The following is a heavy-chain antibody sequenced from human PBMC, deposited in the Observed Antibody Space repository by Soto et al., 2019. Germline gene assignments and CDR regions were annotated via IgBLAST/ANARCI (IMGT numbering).Heavy chain of an antibody. CDR2: IWYDGSNK. CDR1: GFTFSSYG. D-gene: IGHD5-12*01. Sequence: GGSLRLSCAASGFTFSSYGMHWVRQAPGKGLEWVAVIWYDGSNKYYADSVKGRFTISRDNSKNTLYLQMNSLRAEDTAVYYCAREYSGYDGLAAFDIWGQGTMVTVSS. V-gene: IGHV3-33*01. CDR3: AREYSGYDGLAAFDI. J-gene: IGHJ3*02.